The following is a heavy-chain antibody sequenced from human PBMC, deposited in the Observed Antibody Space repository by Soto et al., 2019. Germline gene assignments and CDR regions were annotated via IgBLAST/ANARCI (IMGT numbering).Heavy chain of an antibody. CDR2: IWYDGSNK. V-gene: IGHV3-33*01. CDR3: ARDHSYQLAQGDFDY. J-gene: IGHJ4*02. CDR1: GFTFSSYG. D-gene: IGHD2-2*01. Sequence: QVQLVESGGGVVQPGRSLRLSCAASGFTFSSYGMHWVRQAPGKGLEWVAVIWYDGSNKYYADSVKGRFTISRDNSKYTLYLQMNSLRAEDTAVYYCARDHSYQLAQGDFDYWGQGTLVTVSS.